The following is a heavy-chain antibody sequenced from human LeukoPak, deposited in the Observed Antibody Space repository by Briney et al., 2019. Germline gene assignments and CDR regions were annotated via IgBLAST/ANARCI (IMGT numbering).Heavy chain of an antibody. J-gene: IGHJ5*02. V-gene: IGHV1-2*02. CDR1: GYTFTAYY. CDR2: INPNSGGT. CDR3: ASQMVGATMSFDP. Sequence: ASVKVSCKASGYTFTAYYIHWVRQAPGQGLEWMGWINPNSGGTNYAQKFQGRVTMTRDTSISTAYMELSRLRSDDTAVYYCASQMVGATMSFDPWGQGTLVIVSS. D-gene: IGHD1-26*01.